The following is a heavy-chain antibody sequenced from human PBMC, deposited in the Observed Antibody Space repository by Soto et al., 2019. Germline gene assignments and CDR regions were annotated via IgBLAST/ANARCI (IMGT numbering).Heavy chain of an antibody. Sequence: EVQLVESGGGVVQPGGSVRVSCAASGFTFSSYWMNWVRQAPGKGLEWVANIKQDGSEKNSVDSVKGRFTISRDTFKNTLHLQMNSLRVEDTALYFCTKGAWLDYWGQGTLVTVSS. CDR2: IKQDGSEK. J-gene: IGHJ4*02. CDR1: GFTFSSYW. D-gene: IGHD5-12*01. V-gene: IGHV3-7*03. CDR3: TKGAWLDY.